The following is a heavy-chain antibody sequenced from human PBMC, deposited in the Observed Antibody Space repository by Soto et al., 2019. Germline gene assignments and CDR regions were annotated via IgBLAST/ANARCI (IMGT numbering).Heavy chain of an antibody. J-gene: IGHJ4*02. CDR3: ARGRGGSGWYLGSHDY. CDR2: INHSGST. D-gene: IGHD6-19*01. CDR1: GGSFSGYY. V-gene: IGHV4-34*01. Sequence: QVQLQQWGAGLLKPSETLSLTCAVYGGSFSGYYWSWIRQPPGKGLEWIGEINHSGSTNYNPSLKSRVTISVDTSKNQFSLKLSSVTAADTAVYYCARGRGGSGWYLGSHDYWGQGTLVTVS.